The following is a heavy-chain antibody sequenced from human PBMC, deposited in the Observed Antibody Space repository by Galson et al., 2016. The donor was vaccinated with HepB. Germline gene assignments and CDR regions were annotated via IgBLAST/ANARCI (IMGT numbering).Heavy chain of an antibody. Sequence: SLRLSCAASGFTFSNYWMSWVRQAAGKGLEWVDNIKEDGSENYYFDSVKGRITISRDNAKKSLYIQMNSLRSEDTALYNCAREYSGTPGFDSWGQGTLVAVSS. CDR3: AREYSGTPGFDS. CDR1: GFTFSNYW. CDR2: IKEDGSEN. V-gene: IGHV3-7*04. D-gene: IGHD1-26*01. J-gene: IGHJ4*02.